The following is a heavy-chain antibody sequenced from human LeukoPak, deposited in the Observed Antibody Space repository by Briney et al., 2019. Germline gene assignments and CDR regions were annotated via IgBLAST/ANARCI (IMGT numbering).Heavy chain of an antibody. CDR3: AREDNWNYDY. CDR2: LNPNSGVT. CDR1: VYTFNRYY. V-gene: IGHV1-2*02. J-gene: IGHJ4*02. Sequence: GASVTVSCKASVYTFNRYYMHWVRQAPGHGREWMGWLNPNSGVTKYAQKFQGRVTMTRDTSISTAYMKLSSLRSDDTAVYYCAREDNWNYDYWGQGTLVTVSS. D-gene: IGHD1-7*01.